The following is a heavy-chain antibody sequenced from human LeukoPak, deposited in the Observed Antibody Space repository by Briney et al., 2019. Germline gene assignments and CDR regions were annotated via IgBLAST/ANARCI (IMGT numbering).Heavy chain of an antibody. CDR3: ARETGSGTYRGKYYYYYMDV. Sequence: PGGSLRLSCAASGFTFSSYSMNWVRQAPGKGLEWVSYISSSSSTIYYADSVKGRFTISRDNAKNSLFLQMNSLRAEDTAVYYCARETGSGTYRGKYYYYYMDVWGKGTTVTVSS. V-gene: IGHV3-48*01. CDR2: ISSSSSTI. CDR1: GFTFSSYS. D-gene: IGHD3-10*01. J-gene: IGHJ6*03.